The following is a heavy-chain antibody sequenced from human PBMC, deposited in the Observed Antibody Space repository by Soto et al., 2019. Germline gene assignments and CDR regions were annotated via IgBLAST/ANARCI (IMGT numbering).Heavy chain of an antibody. Sequence: ASVKVSCKVSGYNLVQLSMYWVRQAPGKGPEWMGGFDPERDETIYAQKFQGRITMTEDTLTDTAYMELSSLRSEDTAVYYCARGPNPPYSSSWHYYYYGMDVWGQGTTVTVSS. D-gene: IGHD6-13*01. J-gene: IGHJ6*02. CDR2: FDPERDET. V-gene: IGHV1-24*01. CDR1: GYNLVQLS. CDR3: ARGPNPPYSSSWHYYYYGMDV.